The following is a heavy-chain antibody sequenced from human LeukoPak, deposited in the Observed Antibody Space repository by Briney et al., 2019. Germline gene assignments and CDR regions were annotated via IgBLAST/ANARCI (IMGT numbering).Heavy chain of an antibody. Sequence: PGGSLRLSCAASGFTFSSYSMNWVRQAPVKGLEWVSYISSSSTIYYADSVKGRFTISRDNAKNSLYMQMNSLRDEDTAVYYCARDLSSGWYFDYWGQGTLVTVSS. CDR3: ARDLSSGWYFDY. D-gene: IGHD6-19*01. CDR2: ISSSSTI. J-gene: IGHJ4*02. CDR1: GFTFSSYS. V-gene: IGHV3-48*02.